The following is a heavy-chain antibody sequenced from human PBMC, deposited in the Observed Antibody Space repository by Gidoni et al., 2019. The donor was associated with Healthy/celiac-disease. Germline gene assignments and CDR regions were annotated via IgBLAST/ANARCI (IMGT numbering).Heavy chain of an antibody. J-gene: IGHJ4*02. Sequence: QVQLVQAGAEVKKPGAAVAGSCKAAGYTFTGYYMHWVRQAPGQGLEWMGWINPNSCGTNSAQKFQGRVTMTRNTSISTAYMELSRLSSDDTAGYYCARAAGTSAAAVDYWGQGTLVTVSS. CDR2: INPNSCGT. CDR3: ARAAGTSAAAVDY. V-gene: IGHV1-2*02. CDR1: GYTFTGYY. D-gene: IGHD6-13*01.